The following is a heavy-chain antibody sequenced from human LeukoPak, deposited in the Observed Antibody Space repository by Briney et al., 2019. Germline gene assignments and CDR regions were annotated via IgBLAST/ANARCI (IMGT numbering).Heavy chain of an antibody. V-gene: IGHV4-34*01. CDR3: ARGRVYTGYDPFDY. CDR2: INHSGST. CDR1: GGSFSGYY. D-gene: IGHD5-12*01. J-gene: IGHJ4*02. Sequence: SETLSLTCAVYGGSFSGYYWSWIRQPPGKGLEWIGEINHSGSTNYNPSLKSRVTISVDTSKNQFSLNLRSVTAADTAVYYCARGRVYTGYDPFDYWGQGTLVTVSS.